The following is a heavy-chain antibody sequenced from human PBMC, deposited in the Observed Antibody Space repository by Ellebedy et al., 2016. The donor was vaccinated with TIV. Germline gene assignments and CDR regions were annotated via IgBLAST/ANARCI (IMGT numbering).Heavy chain of an antibody. CDR3: ARGYQSHFDY. CDR2: IYPGDSHT. Sequence: GESLKISXKGSGYSFTSYFIGWVRQMPGKGLEWMGIIYPGDSHTTYSPSFQGQVTISADISTSTAYLQWSSLKASDTAMYYCARGYQSHFDYWGQGTLVTVSS. CDR1: GYSFTSYF. J-gene: IGHJ4*02. D-gene: IGHD2-2*01. V-gene: IGHV5-51*01.